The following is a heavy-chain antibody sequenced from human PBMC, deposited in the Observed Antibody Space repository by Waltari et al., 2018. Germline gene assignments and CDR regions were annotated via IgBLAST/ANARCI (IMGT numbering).Heavy chain of an antibody. Sequence: EVQLVESGGGLVQPGGSLRLSCAASGFTFSSYSMHWVRQAPGKGLEWVSYISSSSSTIYYADSVKGRFTISRDNAKNSLYLQMNSLRAEDTAVYYCARDGLWVADAFDIWGQGTMVTVSS. CDR1: GFTFSSYS. CDR2: ISSSSSTI. V-gene: IGHV3-48*01. D-gene: IGHD3-16*01. J-gene: IGHJ3*02. CDR3: ARDGLWVADAFDI.